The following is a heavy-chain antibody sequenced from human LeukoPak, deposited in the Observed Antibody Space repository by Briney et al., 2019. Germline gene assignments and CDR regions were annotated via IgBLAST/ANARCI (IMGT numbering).Heavy chain of an antibody. CDR2: ISYDGSNK. J-gene: IGHJ4*02. D-gene: IGHD2-21*01. CDR1: GFTFSSYA. CDR3: AKLGGGTLSDYFDY. V-gene: IGHV3-30*18. Sequence: GGSLRLSCAASGFTFSSYAMSWVRQAPGKGLEWVAVISYDGSNKYYADSVKGRFTISRDNSKNTLYLQMNSLRAEDTAVYYCAKLGGGTLSDYFDYWGQGTLVTVSS.